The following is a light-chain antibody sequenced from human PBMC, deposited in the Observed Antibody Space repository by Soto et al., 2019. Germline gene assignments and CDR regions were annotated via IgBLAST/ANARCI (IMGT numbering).Light chain of an antibody. CDR3: QQYYSYPLT. CDR1: QGISSY. J-gene: IGKJ4*01. Sequence: AIRMTQSPSSFSASTGDRVTITCRASQGISSYLAWYQQKPGKAPKLLIYAASTLQRGVPSRFSGSGSGTDFTLTISCLQSEDFATYSCQQYYSYPLTFGGGTKVEIK. CDR2: AAS. V-gene: IGKV1-8*01.